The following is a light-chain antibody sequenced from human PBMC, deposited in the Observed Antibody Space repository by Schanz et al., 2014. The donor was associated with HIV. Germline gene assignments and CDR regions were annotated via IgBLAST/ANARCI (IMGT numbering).Light chain of an antibody. CDR1: QSVSDRY. V-gene: IGKV3-11*01. CDR3: QQSNTFPYT. J-gene: IGKJ2*01. Sequence: EIVLTQSPGTLSLSPGERATLSCRASQSVSDRYLAWYQQKPGQAPRLLIYDASNRATGIPARFSGSGSGTNLNLTISSLEPEDFATYYCQQSNTFPYTFGQGTKLEIK. CDR2: DAS.